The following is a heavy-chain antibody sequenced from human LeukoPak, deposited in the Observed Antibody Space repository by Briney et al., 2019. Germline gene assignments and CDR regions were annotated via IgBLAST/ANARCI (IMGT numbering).Heavy chain of an antibody. Sequence: PSETLSLTCAVYGGSFSGYYWSWLRQPPGKGLEWIGEINHSGSTNYNPSLKSRVTISVDTSKNQFSLKLSSVTAADTAVYYCARRRRGPYYDFWSGYESYFDYWGQGTLVTVSS. CDR2: INHSGST. D-gene: IGHD3-3*01. CDR3: ARRRRGPYYDFWSGYESYFDY. J-gene: IGHJ4*02. CDR1: GGSFSGYY. V-gene: IGHV4-34*01.